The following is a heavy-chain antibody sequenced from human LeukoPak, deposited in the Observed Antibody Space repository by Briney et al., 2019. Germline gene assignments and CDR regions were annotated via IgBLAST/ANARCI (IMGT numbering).Heavy chain of an antibody. CDR3: ARPRTYYYDSSGYGY. J-gene: IGHJ4*02. CDR1: GFTFSDYY. D-gene: IGHD3-22*01. V-gene: IGHV3-11*04. CDR2: ISSSGSTI. Sequence: PEGSLRLSCAASGFTFSDYYMSWIRQAPGKGLEWVSYISSSGSTIYYADSVKGRFTISRDNAKNSLYLQMNSLRAEDTAVYYCARPRTYYYDSSGYGYWGQGTLVTVSS.